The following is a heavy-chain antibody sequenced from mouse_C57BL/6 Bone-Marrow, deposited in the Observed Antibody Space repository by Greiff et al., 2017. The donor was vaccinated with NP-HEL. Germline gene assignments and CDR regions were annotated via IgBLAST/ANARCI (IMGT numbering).Heavy chain of an antibody. J-gene: IGHJ4*01. Sequence: VQLQQSGPVLVKPGASVKMSCKASGYTFTDYYMNWVQQSHGKSLAWIGVITPSNGGNSYNQKLKGKATLPVDKSSSTAYMELNSLTSEDSAFYYCARLRWLLRRDAMDYWGQGTSVTVSS. CDR2: ITPSNGGN. D-gene: IGHD2-3*01. CDR3: ARLRWLLRRDAMDY. CDR1: GYTFTDYY. V-gene: IGHV1-19*01.